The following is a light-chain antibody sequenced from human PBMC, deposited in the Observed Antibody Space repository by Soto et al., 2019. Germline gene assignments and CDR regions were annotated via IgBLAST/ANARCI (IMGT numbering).Light chain of an antibody. V-gene: IGKV3-15*01. CDR3: QQYDNWPPWT. Sequence: EIVMTQSPATLSVSPGERATLSCRASQSVSSDLAWFQQKPGQAPRLLIYGASTRATGIPARFSGSGSGTEFTLTISSLQSEDFAVYHCQQYDNWPPWTFGQGTKVDIK. CDR2: GAS. CDR1: QSVSSD. J-gene: IGKJ1*01.